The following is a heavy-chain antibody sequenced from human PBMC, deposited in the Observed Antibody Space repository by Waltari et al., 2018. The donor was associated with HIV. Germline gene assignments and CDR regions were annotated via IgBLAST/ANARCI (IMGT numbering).Heavy chain of an antibody. D-gene: IGHD1-26*01. CDR1: GCTVTTYG. CDR2: IWHDGSKT. CDR3: ARQVGAALFDY. Sequence: HVQLVESGGGVVQPGRCLRLPCAAYGCTVTTYGMHWVRQAPGKGLEWVALIWHDGSKTYYADSLKGRFTISRDNSKNTLYLQMNSLRGEDTAVYYCARQVGAALFDYWGQGALVTVSS. J-gene: IGHJ4*02. V-gene: IGHV3-33*01.